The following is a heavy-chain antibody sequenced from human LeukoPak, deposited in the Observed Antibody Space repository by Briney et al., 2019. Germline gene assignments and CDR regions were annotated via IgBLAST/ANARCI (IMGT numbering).Heavy chain of an antibody. Sequence: GGSLRLSCAASGFTFSSYSMNWVRQAPGKGLERVSSISSSSYIYYADSVKGRFTISRDNSKNTLYLQMNSLRAEDTAVYYCASSAAAAQYYFNYWGRGTLVTVSS. CDR2: ISSSSYI. CDR1: GFTFSSYS. CDR3: ASSAAAAQYYFNY. J-gene: IGHJ4*02. V-gene: IGHV3-21*01. D-gene: IGHD2-15*01.